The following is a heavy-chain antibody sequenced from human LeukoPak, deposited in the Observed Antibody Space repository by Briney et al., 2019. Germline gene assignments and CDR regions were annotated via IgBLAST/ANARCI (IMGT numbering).Heavy chain of an antibody. V-gene: IGHV3-48*02. CDR2: ISTTSTI. Sequence: GGSLRLSCAASGFTFSNYGMNWVRQAPGKGLECVSYISTTSTIYYADSVKGRFTISRDSAKNSLYLQMNSLRDEDTVVYYCARGDTAIDYWGQGTLVTVSS. CDR3: ARGDTAIDY. J-gene: IGHJ4*02. D-gene: IGHD5-18*01. CDR1: GFTFSNYG.